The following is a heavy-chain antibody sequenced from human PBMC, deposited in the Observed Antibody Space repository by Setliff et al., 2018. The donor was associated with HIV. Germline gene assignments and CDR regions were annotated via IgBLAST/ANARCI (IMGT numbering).Heavy chain of an antibody. D-gene: IGHD3-10*01. CDR3: ARGGSGNSYNGAFDY. J-gene: IGHJ4*02. CDR2: IYTSGST. CDR1: GGSISSGYYY. V-gene: IGHV4-61*01. Sequence: SETLSLTCSVSGGSISSGYYYWSWIRQHPGKGLEWIGSIYTSGSTNYNPSLKSRLTISLDTKNQFSLKLSSVTAADTAVYYCARGGSGNSYNGAFDYWGQGTLVTVSS.